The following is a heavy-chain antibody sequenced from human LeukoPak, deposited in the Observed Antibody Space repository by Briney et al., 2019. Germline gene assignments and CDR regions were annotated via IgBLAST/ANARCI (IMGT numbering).Heavy chain of an antibody. CDR2: INTNTGNP. V-gene: IGHV7-4-1*02. Sequence: GASVKVSCKASGYTFTSNAMNWVRQAPGQGLEWMGWINTNTGNPTYAQGFTGRFVFSLDTSVSTAYLQISSLKAEDTAVYYCARDWPLVVITRGPFDYWGQGTLVTVSS. J-gene: IGHJ4*02. CDR1: GYTFTSNA. CDR3: ARDWPLVVITRGPFDY. D-gene: IGHD3-22*01.